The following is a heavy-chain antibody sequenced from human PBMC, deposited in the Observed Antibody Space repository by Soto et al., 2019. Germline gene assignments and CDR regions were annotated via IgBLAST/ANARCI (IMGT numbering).Heavy chain of an antibody. Sequence: GGSLRLSCAASGFTFSNHSMHWVRQAPGRGLEWVASISRGGSTKSYADSFKGRLTISRDDSQRTVFLQMNSLTSDDTAVFYCARDRSYGSLSYWFDPWGQGTQVTVS. CDR2: ISRGGSTK. V-gene: IGHV3-30-3*01. CDR1: GFTFSNHS. J-gene: IGHJ5*02. CDR3: ARDRSYGSLSYWFDP. D-gene: IGHD3-16*01.